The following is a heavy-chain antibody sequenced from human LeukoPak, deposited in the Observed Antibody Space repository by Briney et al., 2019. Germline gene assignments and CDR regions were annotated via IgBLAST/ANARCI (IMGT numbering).Heavy chain of an antibody. D-gene: IGHD3-22*01. V-gene: IGHV4-30-2*01. CDR2: IYHSGST. CDR3: ASSSGYYLYYFDY. Sequence: PSETLSLTCTVSGGSISSYSWSWIRQPPGKGLEWIGYIYHSGSTYYNPSLKSRVTISVDRSKNQFSLKLSSVTAADTAVYYCASSSGYYLYYFDYWGQGTLVTVSS. CDR1: GGSISSYS. J-gene: IGHJ4*02.